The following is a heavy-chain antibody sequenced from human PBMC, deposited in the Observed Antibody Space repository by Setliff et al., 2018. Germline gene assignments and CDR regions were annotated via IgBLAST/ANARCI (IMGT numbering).Heavy chain of an antibody. J-gene: IGHJ4*02. V-gene: IGHV4-38-2*01. CDR3: GRPLVGVTTGFEN. CDR2: IDHSGST. CDR1: GYSISSGYY. Sequence: SETLSLTCAVSGYSISSGYYWGWIRQPPGKGLEWIGSIDHSGSTHYNPSLKSRVTISVDTAKNQFSLKLRSVTAADTVVYYCGRPLVGVTTGFENWGQGTLVTVSS. D-gene: IGHD1-26*01.